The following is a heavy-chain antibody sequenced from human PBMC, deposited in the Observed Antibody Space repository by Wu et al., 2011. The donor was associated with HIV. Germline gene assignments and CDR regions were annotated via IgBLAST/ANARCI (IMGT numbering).Heavy chain of an antibody. CDR1: GYSFTNSW. CDR2: IDPRDSDT. J-gene: IGHJ6*02. CDR3: ARHKEDDYNFRYFGLDV. Sequence: VQLVQSGAEVKKPGESLKISCKGSGYSFTNSWIGWVRQMPGKGLEWMGSIDPRDSDTRYRPSFRGQVTISVDKSISAAYLQWSSLKASDTAIYYCARHKEDDYNFRYFGLDVWGQGTTVTVSS. V-gene: IGHV5-51*01. D-gene: IGHD4/OR15-4a*01.